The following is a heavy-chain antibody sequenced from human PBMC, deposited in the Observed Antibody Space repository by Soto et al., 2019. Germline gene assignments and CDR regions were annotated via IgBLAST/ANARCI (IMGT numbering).Heavy chain of an antibody. J-gene: IGHJ6*03. V-gene: IGHV4-59*08. D-gene: IGHD5-12*01. CDR1: GGSISSYY. CDR2: IYYSGST. CDR3: ARIYSGYDQGYYYYYMDV. Sequence: QVQLQESGPGLVKPSETLSLTCTVSGGSISSYYWSWIRQPPGKGLEWIGYIYYSGSTNYNPSLKSRVTISVDTSKNQFSLKLSSVTAADTAVYYCARIYSGYDQGYYYYYMDVWGKGTTVTVSS.